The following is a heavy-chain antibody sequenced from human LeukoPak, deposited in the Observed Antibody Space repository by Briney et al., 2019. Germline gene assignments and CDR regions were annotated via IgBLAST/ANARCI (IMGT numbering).Heavy chain of an antibody. CDR3: ARSQTYSYYYDSSGYLGY. D-gene: IGHD3-22*01. J-gene: IGHJ4*02. Sequence: PGGSLRLSCAASGFTFSSYEMNWVRQAPGKGLEWVSYISSSGSTIYYADSVKGRFTISRDNAKNSLYLQMNGLRAEDTAVYYCARSQTYSYYYDSSGYLGYWGQGTLVTVSS. CDR1: GFTFSSYE. V-gene: IGHV3-48*03. CDR2: ISSSGSTI.